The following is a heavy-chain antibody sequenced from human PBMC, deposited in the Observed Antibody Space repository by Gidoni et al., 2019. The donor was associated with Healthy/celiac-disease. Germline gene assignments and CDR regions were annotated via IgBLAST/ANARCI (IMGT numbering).Heavy chain of an antibody. CDR3: ARFGQDDYGDYEFDY. J-gene: IGHJ4*02. D-gene: IGHD4-17*01. V-gene: IGHV4-4*02. Sequence: QVQLQESGPGLVKPSGTLSLTCAVSGGSISRSNGWSWVRQPPGKRLEWLGEIYHSGSTNYNPSLKSRVTISVDKSKNQFSLKLSSVTAADTAVYYCARFGQDDYGDYEFDYWGQGTLVTVSS. CDR1: GGSISRSNG. CDR2: IYHSGST.